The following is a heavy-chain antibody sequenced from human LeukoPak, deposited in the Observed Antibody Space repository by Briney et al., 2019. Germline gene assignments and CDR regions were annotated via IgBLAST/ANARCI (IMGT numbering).Heavy chain of an antibody. D-gene: IGHD6-13*01. CDR2: IYYSGST. Sequence: PSETLSLTCTAPGGSISSYYWSWIRQPPGKGLEWIGYIYYSGSTNYNPSLKSRVTISVDTSKNQFSLKLSSVTAADTAVYYCARHPVVAAAGNNWFDPWGQGTLVTVSS. V-gene: IGHV4-59*08. CDR1: GGSISSYY. CDR3: ARHPVVAAAGNNWFDP. J-gene: IGHJ5*02.